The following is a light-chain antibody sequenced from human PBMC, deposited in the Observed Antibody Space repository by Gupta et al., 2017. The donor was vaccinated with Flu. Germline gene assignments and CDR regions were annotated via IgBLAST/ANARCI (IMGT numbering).Light chain of an antibody. CDR2: DAS. CDR3: QQRSNWPRYS. V-gene: IGKV3-11*01. J-gene: IGKJ2*03. CDR1: QSVSSY. Sequence: EIVLTQSPATLSLSPGERATLSCRASQSVSSYLAWYQQKPGQAPRLLIYDASNRATGIPARFSGSGSGTDFTLTISSLEPEDFAVYYCQQRSNWPRYSFGQGTKLEIE.